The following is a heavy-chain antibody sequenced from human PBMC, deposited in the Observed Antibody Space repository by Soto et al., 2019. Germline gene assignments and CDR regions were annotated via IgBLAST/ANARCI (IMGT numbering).Heavy chain of an antibody. CDR1: GGSISSSSYY. J-gene: IGHJ5*02. CDR3: ARHYYDFWSGYWRGNWFDP. Sequence: SETLSLTCTVSGGSISSSSYYWGWIRQPPGKGLEWIGSIYYSGSTYYNPSLKSRVTISVDTSKNQFSLKLSSVTAADTAAYYCARHYYDFWSGYWRGNWFDPWGQGTLVTVSS. V-gene: IGHV4-39*01. D-gene: IGHD3-3*01. CDR2: IYYSGST.